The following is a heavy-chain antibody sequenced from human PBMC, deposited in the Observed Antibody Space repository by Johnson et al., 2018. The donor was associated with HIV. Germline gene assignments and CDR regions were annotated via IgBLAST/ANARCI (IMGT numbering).Heavy chain of an antibody. J-gene: IGHJ3*02. V-gene: IGHV3-30*04. Sequence: VQLVESGGGVVQPGRSLRLSCAASKFTFSSYAMHWVRQAPGKGLEWVAIISYDGINKYYADSVKGRFTISRDNSNNTLYLQMNSLRAEDTAVYYCARVVPSWQGANYCDSSQYFDAFDIWGQGTLVTVSS. CDR1: KFTFSSYA. CDR2: ISYDGINK. CDR3: ARVVPSWQGANYCDSSQYFDAFDI. D-gene: IGHD3-22*01.